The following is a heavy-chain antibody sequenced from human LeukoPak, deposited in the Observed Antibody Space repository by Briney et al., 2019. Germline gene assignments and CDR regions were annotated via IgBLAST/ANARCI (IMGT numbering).Heavy chain of an antibody. CDR3: ARAGEGFDT. Sequence: GRFLRLSCAASGFTFSNYGMHWVRQAPGKGLEWVAVIWYDASNKFYGDSVKGRFTISSDNSKNTLYLQMSSLRAEDTAIYYCARAGEGFDTWGQGTKVTVSS. CDR1: GFTFSNYG. J-gene: IGHJ3*02. V-gene: IGHV3-33*01. CDR2: IWYDASNK. D-gene: IGHD3-10*01.